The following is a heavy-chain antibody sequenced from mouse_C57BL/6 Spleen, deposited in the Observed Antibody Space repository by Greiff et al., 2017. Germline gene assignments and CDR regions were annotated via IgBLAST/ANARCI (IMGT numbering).Heavy chain of an antibody. J-gene: IGHJ3*01. D-gene: IGHD1-1*01. V-gene: IGHV1-15*01. CDR1: GYTFTDYE. CDR3: TRDGLLRS. Sequence: QVQLKQSGAELVRPGASVTLSCKASGYTFTDYEMHWVKQTPVHGLEWIGAIDPETGGTAYNQKFKGKAILTADKSSSTAYMELRSLTSEDSAVYYCTRDGLLRSWGQGTLVTVSA. CDR2: IDPETGGT.